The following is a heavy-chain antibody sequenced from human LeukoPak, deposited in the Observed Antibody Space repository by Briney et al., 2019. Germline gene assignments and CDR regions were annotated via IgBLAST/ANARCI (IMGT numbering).Heavy chain of an antibody. Sequence: GGSLRLSCAASGFTFSNAWMSWVRQAPGKGLEWVSTISGSGGSTYYADSGKGRFTISRDNSKNTLYLQMNSLRAEDTAVYYCAKGGYSYGYYWGQGTLVTVSS. V-gene: IGHV3-23*01. J-gene: IGHJ4*02. CDR2: ISGSGGST. CDR1: GFTFSNAW. CDR3: AKGGYSYGYY. D-gene: IGHD5-18*01.